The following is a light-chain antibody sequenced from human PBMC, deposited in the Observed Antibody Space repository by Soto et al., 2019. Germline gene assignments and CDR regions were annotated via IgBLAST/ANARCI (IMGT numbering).Light chain of an antibody. V-gene: IGKV3-20*01. J-gene: IGKJ5*01. Sequence: EIVLTQSPGTLSLSPGERATLSCRASQSVSSSYLGWYQQKPGQAPRLLIYGASSRATGIPDRFSGSGSGTDFTLTISRLEPEVFAVYYCQQYGSSITFGQGTRLEIK. CDR1: QSVSSSY. CDR2: GAS. CDR3: QQYGSSIT.